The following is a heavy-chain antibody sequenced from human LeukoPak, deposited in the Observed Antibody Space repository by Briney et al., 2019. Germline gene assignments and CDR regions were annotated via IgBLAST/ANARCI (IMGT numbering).Heavy chain of an antibody. J-gene: IGHJ4*02. D-gene: IGHD4-17*01. Sequence: GGSLRLSCAASGFTFSSYGMHWVRQAPGKGLEWVAVISYDGSNKYYADSVKGRFTISRDNSKNTLYLQMNSLRAEDAAVYYCAKGGAHGDFDYWGQGTLVTVSS. V-gene: IGHV3-30*18. CDR1: GFTFSSYG. CDR2: ISYDGSNK. CDR3: AKGGAHGDFDY.